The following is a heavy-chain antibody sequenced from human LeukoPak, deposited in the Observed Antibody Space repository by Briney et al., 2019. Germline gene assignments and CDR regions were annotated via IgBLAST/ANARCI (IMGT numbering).Heavy chain of an antibody. D-gene: IGHD3-22*01. V-gene: IGHV1-69*04. CDR1: GGTFNKYA. CDR2: IIPLLNTA. CDR3: ATSHYLDTSGYFPY. J-gene: IGHJ4*02. Sequence: VASVKVSCKASGGTFNKYALSWVRQAPGQGLEWMGRIIPLLNTANFAQNFQGRVTITADKSTSTAYMELSSLRSQDTAVYYCATSHYLDTSGYFPYWGQGTLVTVSS.